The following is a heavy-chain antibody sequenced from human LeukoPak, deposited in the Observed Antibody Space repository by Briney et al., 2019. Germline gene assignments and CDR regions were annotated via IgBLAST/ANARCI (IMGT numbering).Heavy chain of an antibody. J-gene: IGHJ4*02. CDR2: ISTRSGTI. CDR1: GFTFSNYS. D-gene: IGHD5-12*01. V-gene: IGHV3-48*02. Sequence: GGSLRLSCAASGFTFSNYSMNWVRQAPGKGLEWVSYISTRSGTIYYTDSVKGRFTISRDNAKNSLYLQMNSLRDEDTAVYYCAIDRGGYEFFDSWGQGILVTVSS. CDR3: AIDRGGYEFFDS.